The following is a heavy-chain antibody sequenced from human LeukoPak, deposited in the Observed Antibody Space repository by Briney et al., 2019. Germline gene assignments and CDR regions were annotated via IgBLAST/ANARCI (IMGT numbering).Heavy chain of an antibody. J-gene: IGHJ4*02. V-gene: IGHV1-18*01. D-gene: IGHD5-12*01. Sequence: ASVKVSCKASGYTFTSYGISWVRQAPGQGLEWMGWISAYNGNTNYAQKLQGRVTMTTDTSTSTAYMELRSLRSDDTAVYYCARASPPRRENSGYDFPLASDFDYWGQGTLVTVSS. CDR2: ISAYNGNT. CDR1: GYTFTSYG. CDR3: ARASPPRRENSGYDFPLASDFDY.